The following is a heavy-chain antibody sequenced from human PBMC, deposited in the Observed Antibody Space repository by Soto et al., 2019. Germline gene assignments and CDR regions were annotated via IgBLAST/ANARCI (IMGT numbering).Heavy chain of an antibody. V-gene: IGHV3-30-3*01. CDR2: ISYDGSNK. D-gene: IGHD2-2*01. CDR3: ARGDPENLKGVPAAMKWYYFDY. J-gene: IGHJ4*02. CDR1: GFTFSSYA. Sequence: GGSLRLSCAASGFTFSSYAMHWVRQAPGKGLEWVAVISYDGSNKYYADSVKGRFTISRDNSKNTLYLQMNSLRAEDTAVYYCARGDPENLKGVPAAMKWYYFDYWGQGTLVTVSS.